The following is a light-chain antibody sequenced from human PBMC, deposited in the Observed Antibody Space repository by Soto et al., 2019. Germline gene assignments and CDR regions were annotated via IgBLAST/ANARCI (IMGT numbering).Light chain of an antibody. Sequence: VLTQSPATLSSSPGERATLSWRARQSVSSDLAWYQHKPGQAPRLLILDARNRATGTQARFSGSGSGTDFTLTISSLDPDDFAVYYCQQRSNWPWTFGQGTKVDIK. V-gene: IGKV3-11*01. CDR3: QQRSNWPWT. J-gene: IGKJ1*01. CDR2: DAR. CDR1: QSVSSD.